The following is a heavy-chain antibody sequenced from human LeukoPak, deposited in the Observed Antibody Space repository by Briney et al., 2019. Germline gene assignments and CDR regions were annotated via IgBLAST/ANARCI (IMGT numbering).Heavy chain of an antibody. Sequence: GGSLRLSCAASGFTFSDYYMSWIRQAPGKGLEWVSYISSSGSTIYYADSVKGRFTISRDNAKNSLYLQMNSLRAEDTAVYYCARDYATPCYYYGMDVWGQGTTVTVSS. D-gene: IGHD2-15*01. CDR2: ISSSGSTI. J-gene: IGHJ6*02. CDR3: ARDYATPCYYYGMDV. CDR1: GFTFSDYY. V-gene: IGHV3-11*01.